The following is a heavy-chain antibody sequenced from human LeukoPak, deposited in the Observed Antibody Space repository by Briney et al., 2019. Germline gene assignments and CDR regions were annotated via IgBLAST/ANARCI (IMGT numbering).Heavy chain of an antibody. J-gene: IGHJ5*02. CDR1: GGSISSYY. CDR2: IYSRGST. V-gene: IGHV4-4*07. D-gene: IGHD3-10*01. CDR3: ARDGIISGIDP. Sequence: PSETLSLTCTVSGGSISSYYWSWIRQPAGKGLEWIGRIYSRGSTDYNPSLKSRVTMSLDTSNNQFSLKLSSVTAADTAVYYCARDGIISGIDPWGQGTLVIVSS.